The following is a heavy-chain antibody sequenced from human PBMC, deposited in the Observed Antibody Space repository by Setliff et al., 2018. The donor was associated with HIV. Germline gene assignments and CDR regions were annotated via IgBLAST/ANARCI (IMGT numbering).Heavy chain of an antibody. D-gene: IGHD3-3*01. V-gene: IGHV4-34*01. CDR1: GGSFSGYY. J-gene: IGHJ6*02. CDR2: INHSGST. Sequence: PSETLSLTCAVYGGSFSGYYWSWIRQPPGKGLEWIGEINHSGSTNYNPSLKSRVTISVDTSKNQFSLKLSSVTAADTAVYYCARQGGYDFWSGYYPYYYGMDVWGQGTTVTVSS. CDR3: ARQGGYDFWSGYYPYYYGMDV.